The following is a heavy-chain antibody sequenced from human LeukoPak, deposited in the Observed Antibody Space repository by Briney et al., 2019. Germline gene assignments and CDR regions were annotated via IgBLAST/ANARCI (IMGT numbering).Heavy chain of an antibody. Sequence: QSGGSLRLSCAASGFTFSSYAMSWVRQAPGKGLEWVSAISGSGGSTYYADSVKGRFTISRDNSKNTLYLQMNSLRAEDTAVYYCAKDTMGVLRFLEWLSNAFDYWGQGTLVTVSS. CDR2: ISGSGGST. CDR1: GFTFSSYA. V-gene: IGHV3-23*01. CDR3: AKDTMGVLRFLEWLSNAFDY. J-gene: IGHJ4*02. D-gene: IGHD3-3*01.